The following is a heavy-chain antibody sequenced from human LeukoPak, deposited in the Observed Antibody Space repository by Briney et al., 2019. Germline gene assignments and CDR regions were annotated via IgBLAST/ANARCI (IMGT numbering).Heavy chain of an antibody. CDR1: GFTFSSYS. CDR2: ISGSSTYI. D-gene: IGHD6-13*01. V-gene: IGHV3-21*01. CDR3: ATSRGSWPDYFDY. J-gene: IGHJ4*02. Sequence: PGGSLRLSCAASGFTFSSYSMNWVRQAPGKGLEWVSSISGSSTYIYYTDSVKGRFTISRDNAKNSLYLQMNSLRAEDTAVYYCATSRGSWPDYFDYWGQGTLVTVSS.